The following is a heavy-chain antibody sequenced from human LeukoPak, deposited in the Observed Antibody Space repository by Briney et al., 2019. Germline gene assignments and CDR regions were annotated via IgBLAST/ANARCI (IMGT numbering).Heavy chain of an antibody. V-gene: IGHV3-74*01. CDR2: INGDGGGA. CDR3: ARDVPHNWFDT. J-gene: IGHJ5*02. Sequence: GGSLRLSCAASGITFGNNWMHWVRQGSGKGLVWISRINGDGGGAIYADSVKGRFTVSRDNAKNTLYLQMNSLRAEDTAVYYCARDVPHNWFDTWGQGTLVTVSS. CDR1: GITFGNNW.